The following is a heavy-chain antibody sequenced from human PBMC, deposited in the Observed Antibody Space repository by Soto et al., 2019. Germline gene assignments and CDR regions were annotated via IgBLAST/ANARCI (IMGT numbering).Heavy chain of an antibody. V-gene: IGHV4-34*01. CDR3: ARGKNVLLWFGERWWFDP. Sequence: QVQLQQWGAGLLKPSETLSLTCAVYGGSFSGYYWSWIRQPPGKGLEWIGEINHSGSTNYNPSLKSRVTISVDTSKNQFSLKLSSVTAADTAVYYCARGKNVLLWFGERWWFDPWGQGTLVTVSS. CDR1: GGSFSGYY. CDR2: INHSGST. J-gene: IGHJ5*02. D-gene: IGHD3-10*01.